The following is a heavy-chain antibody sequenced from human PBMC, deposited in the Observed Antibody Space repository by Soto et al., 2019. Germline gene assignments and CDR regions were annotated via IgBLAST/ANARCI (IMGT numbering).Heavy chain of an antibody. CDR2: INHSGST. V-gene: IGHV4-34*01. J-gene: IGHJ4*02. CDR3: ARGRGWQLLPAYYFDY. CDR1: GGSFSGYY. D-gene: IGHD2-15*01. Sequence: QVQLQQWGAGLLKPSETLSLTCAVYGGSFSGYYWSWIRQPPGKGLEWIGEINHSGSTNYNPSLKSRVTIPVDPAKNRVSLTRSSVTAADTAVYYCARGRGWQLLPAYYFDYWGPGTLVTVSS.